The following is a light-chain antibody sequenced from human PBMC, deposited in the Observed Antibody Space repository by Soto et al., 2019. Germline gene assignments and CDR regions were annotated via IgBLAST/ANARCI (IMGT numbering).Light chain of an antibody. CDR1: QDIRNE. Sequence: AIQMTQSPSSLSASVGDRVTITCWASQDIRNELGWYQQRPGKAPKALIYGRSNLQSGVPSRSSGSGLGTDFTLTISSLQPEDFATYYCLQDRSYPRTFGLGTKVESK. J-gene: IGKJ1*01. V-gene: IGKV1-6*01. CDR2: GRS. CDR3: LQDRSYPRT.